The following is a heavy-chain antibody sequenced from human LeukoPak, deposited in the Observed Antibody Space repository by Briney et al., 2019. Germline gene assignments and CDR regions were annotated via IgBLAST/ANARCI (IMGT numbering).Heavy chain of an antibody. CDR2: IIPIFGTT. J-gene: IGHJ4*02. Sequence: SVKVSCKASGGTFNSYAISWVRQAPGQGLEWMGGIIPIFGTTNYARKFRGRVTLTADKSTRTAYMELSSLRAEDTAVYYYARVPLEGAPDYWGQGTLVTVSS. V-gene: IGHV1-69*06. CDR3: ARVPLEGAPDY. CDR1: GGTFNSYA. D-gene: IGHD3-16*01.